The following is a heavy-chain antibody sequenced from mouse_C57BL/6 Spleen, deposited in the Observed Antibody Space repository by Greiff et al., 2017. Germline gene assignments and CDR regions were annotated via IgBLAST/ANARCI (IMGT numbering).Heavy chain of an antibody. J-gene: IGHJ1*03. CDR1: GFSFNTYA. D-gene: IGHD3-3*01. V-gene: IGHV10-1*01. CDR2: IRSKSNNYAT. CDR3: VRQGTWYFDV. Sequence: EVKLMEPGGGLVQPKGSLKLSCAASGFSFNTYAMNWVRQAPGKGLEWVARIRSKSNNYATYYADSVKDRFTISRDDSESMLYLQMNNLKTEDTAMYYFVRQGTWYFDVWGTGTTVTVSS.